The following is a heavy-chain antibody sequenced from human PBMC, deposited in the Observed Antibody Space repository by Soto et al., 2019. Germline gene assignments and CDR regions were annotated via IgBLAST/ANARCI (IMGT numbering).Heavy chain of an antibody. D-gene: IGHD1-26*01. CDR2: IYYSGRT. CDR3: ARYDDGGSRLDAFDT. V-gene: IGHV4-31*03. Sequence: QVQLQESGPGLVKPSQTLSLTCTVSGGSISSGGYYWSWIRQHPGKGMEWIGYIYYSGRTYYNPSVASRVTISVVTSKNQCSLKLSSVTAADTAVYYCARYDDGGSRLDAFDTWGRGTMVTVSS. J-gene: IGHJ3*02. CDR1: GGSISSGGYY.